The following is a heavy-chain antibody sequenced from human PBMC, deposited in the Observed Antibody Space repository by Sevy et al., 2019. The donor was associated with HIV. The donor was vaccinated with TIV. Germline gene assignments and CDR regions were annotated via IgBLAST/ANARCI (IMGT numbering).Heavy chain of an antibody. Sequence: KISCKASGGTFSSYAISWVRQAPGQGLEWMGGIIPIFGTANYAQKFQGRVTITADESTSTAYMELSSLRSEDTAVYYCARDRGAARPSVFDYWGQGTLVTISS. CDR1: GGTFSSYA. J-gene: IGHJ4*02. D-gene: IGHD6-6*01. CDR2: IIPIFGTA. CDR3: ARDRGAARPSVFDY. V-gene: IGHV1-69*01.